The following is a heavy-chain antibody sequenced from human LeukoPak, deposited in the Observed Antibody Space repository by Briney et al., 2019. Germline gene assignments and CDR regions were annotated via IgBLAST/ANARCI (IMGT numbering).Heavy chain of an antibody. J-gene: IGHJ4*02. V-gene: IGHV4-39*07. D-gene: IGHD2-15*01. Sequence: SETLSLTCTVSGGSISTSNYYWGWIRQPPGKGLEWIGNIFYSGSTNYNPSLKSRVTISVDTSKNQFSLKLSSVTAADTAVYYCARVAAKTVDYWGQGTLVTVSS. CDR2: IFYSGST. CDR3: ARVAAKTVDY. CDR1: GGSISTSNYY.